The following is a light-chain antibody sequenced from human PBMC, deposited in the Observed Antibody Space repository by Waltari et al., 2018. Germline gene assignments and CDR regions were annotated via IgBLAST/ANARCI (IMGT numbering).Light chain of an antibody. CDR3: CSYTVSNTLL. J-gene: IGLJ3*02. CDR1: SSDVGAYAY. CDR2: DVN. V-gene: IGLV2-14*03. Sequence: QSALTQPASVSGSPGQSIAISCPGTSSDVGAYAYVPWYQQHPAKAPKLIIFDVNYRPSGVPDRFSGSKSGDTASLTISGLQAEDEADYYCCSYTVSNTLLFGGGTKLTVL.